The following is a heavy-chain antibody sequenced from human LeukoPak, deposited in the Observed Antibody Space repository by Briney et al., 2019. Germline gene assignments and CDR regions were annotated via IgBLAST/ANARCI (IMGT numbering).Heavy chain of an antibody. Sequence: GGSLRLSYADSGFAFSNYGMTWVRQAPGKGLEWVVGITGSGSTTYYADSVKGRFTISRDNSKNTLYLQMNSPRAEDTAAYYCAKDGNWARFENWGQGTLVTVSS. J-gene: IGHJ4*02. CDR2: ITGSGSTT. V-gene: IGHV3-23*01. D-gene: IGHD7-27*01. CDR1: GFAFSNYG. CDR3: AKDGNWARFEN.